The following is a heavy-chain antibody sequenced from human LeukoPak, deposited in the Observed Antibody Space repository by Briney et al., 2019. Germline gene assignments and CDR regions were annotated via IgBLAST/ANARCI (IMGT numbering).Heavy chain of an antibody. CDR2: IYYSGST. J-gene: IGHJ4*02. D-gene: IGHD1-14*01. Sequence: SETLSLTCTVTGGSISSGDYWWNWLRQPPGKGLEWIGNIYYSGSTYYSPSLKTRVTMSIDTSTNQFSLSLTSVTAADTAVYYCARHRSAGISHAFDYWGQGILVTVSS. CDR3: ARHRSAGISHAFDY. CDR1: GGSISSGDYW. V-gene: IGHV4-39*01.